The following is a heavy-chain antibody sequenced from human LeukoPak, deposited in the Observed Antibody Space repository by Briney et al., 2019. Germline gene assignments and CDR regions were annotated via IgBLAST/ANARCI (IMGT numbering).Heavy chain of an antibody. CDR2: IYTSGST. CDR3: ARGALEYNSLNWFDP. V-gene: IGHV4-61*02. J-gene: IGHJ5*02. D-gene: IGHD6-6*01. CDR1: GGSISSSSYY. Sequence: SETLSLTCTVSGGSISSSSYYWGWIRQPAGKGLEWIGRIYTSGSTNYNPSLKSRVTMSVDTSKNQFSLKLSSVTAADTAVYYCARGALEYNSLNWFDPWGQGTLVTVSS.